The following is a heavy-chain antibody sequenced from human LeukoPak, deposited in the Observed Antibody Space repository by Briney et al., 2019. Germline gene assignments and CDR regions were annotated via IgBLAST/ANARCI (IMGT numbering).Heavy chain of an antibody. V-gene: IGHV3-7*01. D-gene: IGHD2-2*01. Sequence: GGSLRLSCAASGFTFSSYWMNWVRQAPGKGLEWVANIKQDGSEKYYVDSVQGRFTISRDNAKSSLYLQMNSLRAEDTAVYYCARDAAGPAAIYYYYYMDVWGKGTKVTVSS. CDR1: GFTFSSYW. CDR3: ARDAAGPAAIYYYYYMDV. CDR2: IKQDGSEK. J-gene: IGHJ6*03.